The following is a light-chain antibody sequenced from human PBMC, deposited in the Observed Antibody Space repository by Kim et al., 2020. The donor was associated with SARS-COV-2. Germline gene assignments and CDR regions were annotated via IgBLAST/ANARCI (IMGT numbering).Light chain of an antibody. CDR2: GKH. V-gene: IGLV1-40*03. CDR3: QSQDTTLTLV. J-gene: IGLJ2*01. CDR1: SSNIGRGYD. Sequence: GQRVTISCTGSSSNIGRGYDVHWYQQFPGTAPKLLIYGKHKRPSGVPDRFSGSKSGASAFLAITGLQAEDEADYYCQSQDTTLTLVFGGGTRLTVL.